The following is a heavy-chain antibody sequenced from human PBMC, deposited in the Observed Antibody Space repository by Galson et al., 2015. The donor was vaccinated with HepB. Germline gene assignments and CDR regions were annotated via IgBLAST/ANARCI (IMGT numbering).Heavy chain of an antibody. CDR3: VREYYDDDDYYYYGMDV. J-gene: IGHJ6*02. CDR1: GFTFSNYW. Sequence: SLRLSCAPSGFTFSNYWMHWVRQAPGKGLVWVSRINMDGRSTAYADSVKGRFTVSRDSAKLYLQMNSLRAEDTAVYFRVREYYDDDDYYYYGMDVWGQGTTVTVS. D-gene: IGHD3-22*01. V-gene: IGHV3-74*01. CDR2: INMDGRST.